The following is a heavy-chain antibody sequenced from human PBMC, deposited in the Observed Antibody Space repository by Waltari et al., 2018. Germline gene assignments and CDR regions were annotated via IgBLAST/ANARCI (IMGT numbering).Heavy chain of an antibody. CDR3: ARVRNWFDP. CDR2: INHSGST. Sequence: SWIRQPSGKGLEWIEEINHSGSTNYNPSRKSRVTISVDTSKNQFSLKRSSVTAADTAVYYCARVRNWFDPWGQGTLVTVSS. V-gene: IGHV4-34*01. J-gene: IGHJ5*02.